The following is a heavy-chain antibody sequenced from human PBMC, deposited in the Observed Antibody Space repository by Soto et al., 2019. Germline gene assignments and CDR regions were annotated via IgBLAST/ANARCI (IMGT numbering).Heavy chain of an antibody. J-gene: IGHJ6*03. D-gene: IGHD2-2*01. Sequence: EVQLVESGGGLVQPGGSLRLSCAASGFTFSSYAMHWVRQAPGKGLEYVSAISSNGGSTYYANSVKGRFTISRDNSKNTLYLQMGSLRAEDMAVYYCARDFYPVVPAASTRVTHYYYMDVWGKGTTVTVSS. CDR1: GFTFSSYA. CDR3: ARDFYPVVPAASTRVTHYYYMDV. V-gene: IGHV3-64*01. CDR2: ISSNGGST.